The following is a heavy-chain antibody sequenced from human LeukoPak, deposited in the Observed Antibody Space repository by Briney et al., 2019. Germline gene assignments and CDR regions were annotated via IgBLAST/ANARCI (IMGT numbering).Heavy chain of an antibody. D-gene: IGHD5-12*01. J-gene: IGHJ4*02. CDR3: AAKGNGYTGIYVFAH. CDR1: GFSVNSYY. CDR2: LSSGDNT. V-gene: IGHV3-53*01. Sequence: GGSLRLSCAASGFSVNSYYMSWVRQAPGRGLEWVSALSSGDNTHYADSVNGRFTISRDTSTNSLYLQMSSLRTEDTAVYFCAAKGNGYTGIYVFAHWGKGTLVTVSS.